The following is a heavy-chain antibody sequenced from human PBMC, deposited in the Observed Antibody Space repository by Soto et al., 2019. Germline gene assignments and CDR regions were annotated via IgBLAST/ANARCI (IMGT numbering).Heavy chain of an antibody. CDR3: ARDTPTHCSGGSFYPDWFDP. D-gene: IGHD2-15*01. CDR1: GYTFTSYG. V-gene: IGHV1-18*01. Sequence: QVQLVQSGAEVKKPGASVKVSCKASGYTFTSYGISWVRQAPGQGLEWMGWISAYNGNTNYAQKLQGRVTMTTDTSTSTAYMELRSLRSDDTAVYYCARDTPTHCSGGSFYPDWFDPWGQGTLVTVSS. CDR2: ISAYNGNT. J-gene: IGHJ5*02.